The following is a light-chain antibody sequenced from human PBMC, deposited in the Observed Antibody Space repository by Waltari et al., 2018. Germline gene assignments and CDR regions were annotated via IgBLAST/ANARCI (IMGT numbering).Light chain of an antibody. J-gene: IGKJ1*01. CDR1: QSISSW. V-gene: IGKV1-5*03. CDR2: QAF. Sequence: DIQMTQSPSTLPASVGDRVTITCRARQSISSWLAWYQQKPGKAPKLLIYQAFTLVSGVPSRFSGSGSGTEFTLTINSLQPDDFATYYCQQYNTYSRTFGQGTTV. CDR3: QQYNTYSRT.